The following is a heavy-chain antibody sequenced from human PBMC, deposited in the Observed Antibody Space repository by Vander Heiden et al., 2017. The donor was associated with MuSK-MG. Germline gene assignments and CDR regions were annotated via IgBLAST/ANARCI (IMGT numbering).Heavy chain of an antibody. D-gene: IGHD2-2*01. J-gene: IGHJ5*02. CDR2: INHSGST. CDR1: GGSFSGYY. V-gene: IGHV4-34*01. CDR3: ARSRFFSAYQLLSLGPPGLSWFDP. Sequence: QVQLQQWGAGLLKPSETLSLTCAVYGGSFSGYYWSWIRQPPGKGLEWIGEINHSGSTNYNPSLKSRVTISVDTSKNQFSLKLSSVTAADTAVYYCARSRFFSAYQLLSLGPPGLSWFDPWGQGTLVTVSS.